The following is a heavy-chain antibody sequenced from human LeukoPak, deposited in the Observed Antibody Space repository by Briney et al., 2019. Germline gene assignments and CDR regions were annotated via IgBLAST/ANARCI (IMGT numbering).Heavy chain of an antibody. D-gene: IGHD3-16*01. Sequence: SETLCLTCTVSGGSISSFYWSWIRQPPGKVLEWIGYIYYSGSTNYNPSLKSRVTISVDTSKNQFSLKLSSVTAADTAVYYCARHRPLMDAFDIWGQGTMVTVSS. V-gene: IGHV4-59*08. J-gene: IGHJ3*02. CDR1: GGSISSFY. CDR2: IYYSGST. CDR3: ARHRPLMDAFDI.